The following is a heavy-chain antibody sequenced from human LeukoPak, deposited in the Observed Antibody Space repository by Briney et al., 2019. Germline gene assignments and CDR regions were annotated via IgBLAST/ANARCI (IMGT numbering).Heavy chain of an antibody. CDR3: ARWATGSSGFDY. CDR2: IYPGDSDT. Sequence: GESLKISCKSSGYSFTTYWIGWVRQMPGKGLEWMGTIYPGDSDTIYSPSFRDQVTMSADRSISTAYLQWSSLKASDTAIYYCARWATGSSGFDYWGQGSLVTVST. CDR1: GYSFTTYW. J-gene: IGHJ4*02. D-gene: IGHD1-1*01. V-gene: IGHV5-51*01.